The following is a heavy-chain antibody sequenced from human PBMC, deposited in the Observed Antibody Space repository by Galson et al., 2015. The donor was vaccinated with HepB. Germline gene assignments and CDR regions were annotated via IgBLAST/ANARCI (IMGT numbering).Heavy chain of an antibody. CDR2: IIPILGIA. CDR3: AREGPREGYDILTGYPYYYYGMDV. D-gene: IGHD3-9*01. Sequence: SVKVSCKASGGTFSSYAISWVRQAPGQGLEWMGRIIPILGIANYAQKFQGRVTITADKSTSTAYMELSSLRSEDTAVYYCAREGPREGYDILTGYPYYYYGMDVWGQGTTVTVSS. J-gene: IGHJ6*02. CDR1: GGTFSSYA. V-gene: IGHV1-69*04.